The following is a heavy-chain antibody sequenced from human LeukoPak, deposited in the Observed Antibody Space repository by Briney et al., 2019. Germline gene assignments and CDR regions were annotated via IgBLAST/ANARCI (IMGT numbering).Heavy chain of an antibody. J-gene: IGHJ5*02. V-gene: IGHV3-30-3*01. CDR1: GFTFSSYA. CDR2: ISYDGSNK. Sequence: GGSLRLSCAASGFTFSSYAMHWVRQAPGKGLEWVAVISYDGSNKYYADSVKGRFTISRDNSKNTLYLRMNSLRAEDTAVYYCAREGRVNWFDPWGQGTLVTVSS. CDR3: AREGRVNWFDP.